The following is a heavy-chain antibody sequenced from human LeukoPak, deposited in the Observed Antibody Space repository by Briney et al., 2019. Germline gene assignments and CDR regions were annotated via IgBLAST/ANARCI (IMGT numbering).Heavy chain of an antibody. J-gene: IGHJ4*02. V-gene: IGHV4-39*01. CDR1: GGSISSSSYY. CDR2: IYYSGST. CDR3: ASIAGGY. D-gene: IGHD3-10*01. Sequence: SETLSLTCTVSGGSISSSSYYWGWIRQPPGKGLEWIGSIYYSGSTYYNPSLKSRVTISVDTSKNQFSLKLSSVTAADTAVYYCASIAGGYWGQGTLVTVSS.